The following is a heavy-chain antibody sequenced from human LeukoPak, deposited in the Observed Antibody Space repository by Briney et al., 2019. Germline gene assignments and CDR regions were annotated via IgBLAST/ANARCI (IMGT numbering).Heavy chain of an antibody. J-gene: IGHJ6*02. CDR3: ARDNAYYDFWRGIPGYYGMDV. D-gene: IGHD3-3*01. Sequence: ASVKVSCKASGYTFTSYYMHWVRQAPGQGLEWMGWINPNSGGTNYAQKFQGRVTMTRDTSISTAYMELSRLRSDDTAVYYCARDNAYYDFWRGIPGYYGMDVWGQGTTVTVSS. V-gene: IGHV1-2*02. CDR2: INPNSGGT. CDR1: GYTFTSYY.